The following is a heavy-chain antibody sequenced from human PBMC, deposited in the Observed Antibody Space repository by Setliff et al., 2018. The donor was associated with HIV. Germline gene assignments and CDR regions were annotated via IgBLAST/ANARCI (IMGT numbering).Heavy chain of an antibody. Sequence: PSETLSLTCTVSGASLSAFYWSWIRLPPGKGLEWLGYIYSSVGTNYNPSLEGRITISLDTSRNRFFLKLTSVTAADTAVYYCGAGSNYDDSGYYSPYFDYWGQGALVTVSS. D-gene: IGHD3-3*01. CDR3: GAGSNYDDSGYYSPYFDY. J-gene: IGHJ4*02. CDR1: GASLSAFY. V-gene: IGHV4-59*08. CDR2: IYSSVGT.